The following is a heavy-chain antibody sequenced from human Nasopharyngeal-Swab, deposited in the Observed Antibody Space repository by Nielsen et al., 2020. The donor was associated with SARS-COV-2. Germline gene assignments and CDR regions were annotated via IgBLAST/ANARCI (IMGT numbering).Heavy chain of an antibody. D-gene: IGHD3-22*01. J-gene: IGHJ4*02. V-gene: IGHV4-39*01. CDR3: ARLYDSSTKLDY. Sequence: WIRQPPGQGLEWIGSIYYSGSTYYNPSLKSRVTISVDTSKNQFSLKLSSVTAADTAVYYCARLYDSSTKLDYRGQGTLVTVSS. CDR2: IYYSGST.